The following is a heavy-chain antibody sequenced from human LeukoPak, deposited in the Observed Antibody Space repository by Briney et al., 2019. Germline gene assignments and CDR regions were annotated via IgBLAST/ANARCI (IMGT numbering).Heavy chain of an antibody. CDR3: ARGLRSVVTMHPSFDYYYYYMDV. J-gene: IGHJ6*03. CDR2: INPNSGGT. V-gene: IGHV1-2*02. Sequence: GASVKVSCKASGYTFTGYYMHWVRQAPGQGLEWMGWINPNSGGTNYAQKFQGRVTMTRDASISTAYMELSSLRSDDTAVFYCARGLRSVVTMHPSFDYYYYYMDVWGKGTTVTISS. CDR1: GYTFTGYY. D-gene: IGHD2-15*01.